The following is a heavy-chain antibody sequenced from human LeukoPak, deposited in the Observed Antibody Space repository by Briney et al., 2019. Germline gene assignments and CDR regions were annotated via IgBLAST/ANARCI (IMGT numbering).Heavy chain of an antibody. J-gene: IGHJ3*02. CDR1: GDSVSSNSAA. V-gene: IGHV6-1*01. CDR2: TYYRVKWYN. CDR3: ARGGSGGRASDI. Sequence: FLTLSLTWAISGDSVSSNSAAWNWIRQSPSRGLEWLGRTYYRVKWYNDYAVSVRGRLTINPDTSKNQFSLQLDSVTPEDTAVYYCARGGSGGRASDIWGQGTMVTVSS. D-gene: IGHD1-26*01.